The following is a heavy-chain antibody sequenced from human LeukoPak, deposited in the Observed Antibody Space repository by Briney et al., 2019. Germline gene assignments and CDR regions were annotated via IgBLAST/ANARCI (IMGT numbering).Heavy chain of an antibody. J-gene: IGHJ4*02. CDR1: GFTFSSCG. D-gene: IGHD3-9*01. CDR2: IWYDGSKK. V-gene: IGHV3-33*01. CDR3: ARGPNYDIMTGIRTWGGDDY. Sequence: GGALRLSCAASGFTFSSCGMHWVREAPGKGLERVATIWYDGSKKYYADSVKGRVTISRDTSANTLHSQMNSLRADDSAVYFCARGPNYDIMTGIRTWGGDDYWGQGILVTVAA.